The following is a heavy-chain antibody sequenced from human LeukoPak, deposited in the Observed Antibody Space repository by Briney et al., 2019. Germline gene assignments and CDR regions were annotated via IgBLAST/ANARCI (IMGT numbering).Heavy chain of an antibody. CDR1: GGSISGYY. CDR2: IYTSGST. CDR3: ASGVGAGGGDAFDI. J-gene: IGHJ3*02. D-gene: IGHD1-26*01. Sequence: SETLSLTCTVSGGSISGYYWSWIRQPAGKGLEWIGRIYTSGSTNYNPSLKSRVTMSVDTSKNQFSLKLSSVTAADTAVYYCASGVGAGGGDAFDIWGQGTMVTVSS. V-gene: IGHV4-4*07.